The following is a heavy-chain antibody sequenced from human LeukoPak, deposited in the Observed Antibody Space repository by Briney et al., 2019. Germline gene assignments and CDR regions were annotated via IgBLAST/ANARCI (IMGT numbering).Heavy chain of an antibody. CDR1: GGSISSYY. J-gene: IGHJ6*02. D-gene: IGHD6-19*01. CDR3: ARDDIGGWSTGRDYYYGMDV. V-gene: IGHV4-59*01. Sequence: LETLSLTCTVSGGSISSYYWSWIRQPPGKGLEWIGYIYYSGSTNYNPSLKSRVTISVDTSKNQFSLKLSSVTAADTAVYYCARDDIGGWSTGRDYYYGMDVWGQGTTVTVSS. CDR2: IYYSGST.